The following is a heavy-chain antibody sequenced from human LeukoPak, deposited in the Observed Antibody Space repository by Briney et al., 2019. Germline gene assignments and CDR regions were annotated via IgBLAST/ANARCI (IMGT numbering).Heavy chain of an antibody. CDR3: ARDKGHAAAASLYYFDY. V-gene: IGHV1-69*04. CDR1: GGTFSSYA. D-gene: IGHD6-13*01. CDR2: IIPILGIA. Sequence: SVKVSCKASGGTFSSYAISWVRQAPGQGLEWMGRIIPILGIANYAQKFQGRVTITVDKSTSTAYMELSSLRSEDTAVYYCARDKGHAAAASLYYFDYWGQGTLVTVSS. J-gene: IGHJ4*02.